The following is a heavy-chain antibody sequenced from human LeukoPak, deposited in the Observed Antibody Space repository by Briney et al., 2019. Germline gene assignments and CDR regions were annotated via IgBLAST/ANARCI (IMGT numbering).Heavy chain of an antibody. CDR1: GGSVRRGNYY. V-gene: IGHV4-61*02. Sequence: SQTLSLTCTVSGGSVRRGNYYWTWIRQPAGSGLEWIGRVYTSGTTDYNPSLRTRATISVDASRNQFSLNLSSVTAADTAVYYCARWSGSVTPRNYYCYMDVWGEGTTVTVSS. J-gene: IGHJ6*03. D-gene: IGHD1-26*01. CDR2: VYTSGTT. CDR3: ARWSGSVTPRNYYCYMDV.